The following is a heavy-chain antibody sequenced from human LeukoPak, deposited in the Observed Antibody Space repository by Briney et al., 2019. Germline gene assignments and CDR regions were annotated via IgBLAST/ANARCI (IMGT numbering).Heavy chain of an antibody. V-gene: IGHV1-2*04. CDR3: ARDDSSGYYSGP. J-gene: IGHJ5*02. D-gene: IGHD3-22*01. CDR1: GYTFTGYY. CDR2: INPNSGGT. Sequence: ASVKVSCKASGYTFTGYYMHWVRQAPGQGLEWMGWINPNSGGTNYAQKFQGWVTMTRDTSISAAYMELSRLRSDDTAVYYCARDDSSGYYSGPWGQGTLVTVSS.